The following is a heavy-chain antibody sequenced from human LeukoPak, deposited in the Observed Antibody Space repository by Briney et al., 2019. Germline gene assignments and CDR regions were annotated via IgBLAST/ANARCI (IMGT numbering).Heavy chain of an antibody. V-gene: IGHV3-30*04. CDR1: GFTFSSYA. CDR3: ARDGQYCSSTSCYEFEGWFDP. CDR2: ISYDGSNK. Sequence: GRSLRLSCAASGFTFSSYAMHWVRQAPGKGLEWVAVISYDGSNKYYADSVKGRFTISRDNSKNTLYLQMNSLRAEDTAVYYCARDGQYCSSTSCYEFEGWFDPWGQGTLVTVYS. D-gene: IGHD2-2*01. J-gene: IGHJ5*02.